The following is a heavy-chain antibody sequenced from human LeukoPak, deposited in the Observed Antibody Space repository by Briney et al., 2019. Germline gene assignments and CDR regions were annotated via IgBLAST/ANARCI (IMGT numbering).Heavy chain of an antibody. CDR2: ISSSGSTI. CDR1: GFTFSDYY. V-gene: IGHV3-11*04. D-gene: IGHD1-26*01. J-gene: IGHJ3*02. CDR3: ARDLGTPGAFDI. Sequence: KPGGSLRLSCAASGFTFSDYYMSWIRQAPGKGLEWFSDISSSGSTIYYADSMKGRFTISRDNATSSLYLQINNLRAEDTAVYYCARDLGTPGAFDIWGQGTMVTVSS.